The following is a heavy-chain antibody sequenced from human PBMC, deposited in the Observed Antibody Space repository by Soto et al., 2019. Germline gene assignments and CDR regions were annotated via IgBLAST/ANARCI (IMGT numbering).Heavy chain of an antibody. J-gene: IGHJ6*02. Sequence: EVQLVESGGGLVQPGGSLRLSCAASEFTFNNYCMHWVRQVPGTALEWVSRINPDVSTTNYADSVMGRFTSSRDNADNTVYLQMNSLRAEDTAVYYCTRGIYLKYGLDVWGQVATVTVSS. V-gene: IGHV3-74*01. CDR2: INPDVSTT. CDR3: TRGIYLKYGLDV. D-gene: IGHD3-16*02. CDR1: EFTFNNYC.